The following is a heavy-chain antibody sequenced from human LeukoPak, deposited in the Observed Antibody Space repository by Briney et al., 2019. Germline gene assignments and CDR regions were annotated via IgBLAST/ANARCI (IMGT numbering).Heavy chain of an antibody. CDR3: ARGGVKDIVVVPAAYDY. CDR1: GYTFTSYG. D-gene: IGHD2-2*01. J-gene: IGHJ4*02. CDR2: ISAYNGNT. V-gene: IGHV1-18*01. Sequence: GASVKVSCKASGYTFTSYGISWVRQAPGQGLEWMGWISAYNGNTNYAQKLQGRVTMTTDTSTSTAYMELRSLRPDDTAVYYCARGGVKDIVVVPAAYDYWGQGTLVTVSS.